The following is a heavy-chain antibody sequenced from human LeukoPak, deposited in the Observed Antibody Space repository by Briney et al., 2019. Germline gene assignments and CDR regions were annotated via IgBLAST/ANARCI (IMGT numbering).Heavy chain of an antibody. D-gene: IGHD3-22*01. Sequence: PSETLSLTCTVSGGSISSGDYYWSWIRQPPGKGLEWIGYIYYSGGTYHNPSLKSRVTISVDTSKNQFSLRLGSVTAADTAVYYCAREVAVTPYHDSSGYNSIWYFDLWGRGTLVTVSS. CDR3: AREVAVTPYHDSSGYNSIWYFDL. CDR1: GGSISSGDYY. CDR2: IYYSGGT. J-gene: IGHJ2*01. V-gene: IGHV4-30-4*08.